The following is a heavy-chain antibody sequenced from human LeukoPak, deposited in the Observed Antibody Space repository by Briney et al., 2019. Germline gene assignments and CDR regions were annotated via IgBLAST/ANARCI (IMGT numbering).Heavy chain of an antibody. D-gene: IGHD3-3*01. Sequence: SVKVSCKASGGTFSSYAISWVRQAPGQGLEWMGGIIPIFGTANYAQKFQGRVTITADESTSTAYMELSSLRSEDTAVYYCARGPFNDFWSGYALSGMDVWGQGTTVTVSS. CDR1: GGTFSSYA. V-gene: IGHV1-69*13. CDR3: ARGPFNDFWSGYALSGMDV. CDR2: IIPIFGTA. J-gene: IGHJ6*02.